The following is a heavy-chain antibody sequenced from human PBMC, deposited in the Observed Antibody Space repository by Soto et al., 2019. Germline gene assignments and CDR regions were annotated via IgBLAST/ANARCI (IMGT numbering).Heavy chain of an antibody. CDR3: ARGFHSSSDLYYYYMDV. D-gene: IGHD6-6*01. Sequence: ASVKVSCKASGYTFTGYYMHWVRQAPGQGLEWMGWINPNSGGTNYAQKFQGWVTITRDTSISTAYMELSRLRSDDTAVYYCARGFHSSSDLYYYYMDVWGKGTTVTVSS. J-gene: IGHJ6*03. CDR2: INPNSGGT. V-gene: IGHV1-2*04. CDR1: GYTFTGYY.